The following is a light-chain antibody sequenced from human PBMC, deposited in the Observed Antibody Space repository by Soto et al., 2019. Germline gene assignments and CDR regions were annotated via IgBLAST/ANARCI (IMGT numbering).Light chain of an antibody. V-gene: IGKV3-15*01. J-gene: IGKJ1*01. CDR3: LEYDNCALT. CDR2: GAS. Sequence: EIVMTQSPATLSVSPGERATLSCRASQNVGNSLVWYQQKPGQPPRLLIYGASTRATGIPVRFSGGGSGTEFTLTISGLQSEDFAVFDCLEYDNCALTCGQGIKMQSK. CDR1: QNVGNS.